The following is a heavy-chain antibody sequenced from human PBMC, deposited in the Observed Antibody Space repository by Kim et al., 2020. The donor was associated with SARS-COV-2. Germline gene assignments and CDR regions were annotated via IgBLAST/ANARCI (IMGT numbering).Heavy chain of an antibody. CDR3: AKDVTGSSWYRFGSFDS. CDR2: TSDSCGYT. Sequence: GGSLRLSCAASGFTFSIYALSWVRQAPGKGLEWVSGTSDSCGYTYYADSVKGRFTISRDNSKNTLYLQMNSLRVEDTAVYYCAKDVTGSSWYRFGSFDSWGQGTLVTVSS. V-gene: IGHV3-23*01. J-gene: IGHJ4*02. D-gene: IGHD6-13*01. CDR1: GFTFSIYA.